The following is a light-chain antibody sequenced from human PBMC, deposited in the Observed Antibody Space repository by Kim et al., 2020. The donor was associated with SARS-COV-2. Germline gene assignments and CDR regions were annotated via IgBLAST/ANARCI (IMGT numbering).Light chain of an antibody. J-gene: IGLJ1*01. CDR1: SSDVGGYDY. V-gene: IGLV2-14*01. CDR2: DVS. CDR3: SSYTSNSTYI. Sequence: QSALTQPASVSGSPGQSITISCTGTSSDVGGYDYVSWYQQHPAKVPKLMIYDVSKRPSGVSNRFSGSKSGNTASLTISGLQAEEEADYYCSSYTSNSTYIFGTGTKVTVL.